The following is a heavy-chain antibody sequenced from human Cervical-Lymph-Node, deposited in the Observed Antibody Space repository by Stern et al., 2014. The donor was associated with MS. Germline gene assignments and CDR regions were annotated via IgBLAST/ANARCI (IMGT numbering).Heavy chain of an antibody. CDR2: ISYDGSNK. CDR1: GFTFSTSG. CDR3: ANAAALSCRSPSCYKAFEY. Sequence: VHLVESGGGVVQPGRSLRLSCAASGFTFSTSGMHWVRQAPDKVLDWVAVISYDGSNKYYGDSVKGRFTISRDNSKNTVYLQMNSLRAEDTAVYYCANAAALSCRSPSCYKAFEYWGQGILVTVSS. J-gene: IGHJ4*02. D-gene: IGHD2-2*02. V-gene: IGHV3-30*18.